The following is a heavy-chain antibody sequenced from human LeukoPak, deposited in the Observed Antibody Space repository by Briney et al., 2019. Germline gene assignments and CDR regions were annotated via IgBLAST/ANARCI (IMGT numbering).Heavy chain of an antibody. D-gene: IGHD2-15*01. CDR2: IYTRGST. CDR3: DRGRYCSADICSGGDAFDI. CDR1: GGSINNYY. V-gene: IGHV4-4*07. Sequence: SETLSLTCTVSGGSINNYYWSWIRQPAGKGLEWIGRIYTRGSTNYNPSLKSRVTMSVDTSKNQFSLKLSSVTAADTAVYYCDRGRYCSADICSGGDAFDIWGQGTMVSVSS. J-gene: IGHJ3*02.